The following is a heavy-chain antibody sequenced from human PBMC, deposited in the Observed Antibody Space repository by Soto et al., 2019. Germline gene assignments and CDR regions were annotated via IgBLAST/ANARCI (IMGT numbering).Heavy chain of an antibody. J-gene: IGHJ6*01. CDR1: GGTFSSYS. V-gene: IGHV1-69*14. D-gene: IGHD3-3*01. CDR2: IIPIFPTA. CDR3: AMRTSVVGVVAMCDVDD. Sequence: QVQLVQSGAELKKPGSSVRVSCQASGGTFSSYSVNWVRQAPGQGLEWMGGIIPIFPTADHAQRFQGRVTMTADKSRNTAYMELSSLRSGDTDVYCCAMRTSVVGVVAMCDVDDWGQGTTVTVSS.